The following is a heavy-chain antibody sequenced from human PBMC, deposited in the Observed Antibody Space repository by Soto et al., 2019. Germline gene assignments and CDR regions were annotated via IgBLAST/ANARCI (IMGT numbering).Heavy chain of an antibody. D-gene: IGHD1-1*01. V-gene: IGHV3-23*01. CDR3: AKDPPNGPGDAFDF. J-gene: IGHJ3*01. CDR1: GFTLRTYA. CDR2: ISSSGGTT. Sequence: EVQLLESGGGLVQPGGSLRLSCAASGFTLRTYAMIWVRQAPGKGLEWVSTISSSGGTTYYADSVKGRFTISRDNSKNTLYLQMDRLRAEDTAVYFCAKDPPNGPGDAFDFWGQGTMVTVS.